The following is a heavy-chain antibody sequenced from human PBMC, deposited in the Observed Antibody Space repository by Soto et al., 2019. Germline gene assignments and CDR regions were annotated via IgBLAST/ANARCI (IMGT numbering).Heavy chain of an antibody. CDR2: FDPEDGET. V-gene: IGHV1-24*01. Sequence: ASVKVSCKVSGYTLTELSMHWVRQAPGKGLGWMGGFDPEDGETIYAQKFQGRVTMTEDTSTDTAYMELSSLRSEDTAVYYCATLKDIVVVVAATPYYYGMDVWGQGTTVTVSS. J-gene: IGHJ6*02. CDR3: ATLKDIVVVVAATPYYYGMDV. CDR1: GYTLTELS. D-gene: IGHD2-15*01.